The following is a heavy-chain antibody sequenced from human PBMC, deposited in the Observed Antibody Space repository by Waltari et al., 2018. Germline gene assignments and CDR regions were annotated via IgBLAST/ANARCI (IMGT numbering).Heavy chain of an antibody. CDR2: FSSGSTTI. D-gene: IGHD6-19*01. V-gene: IGHV3-48*04. J-gene: IGHJ4*02. CDR1: GFTFSDFN. Sequence: EVQLVESGGGLVQPGGSLRLSCAASGFTFSDFNMNWVRQAPGKGLEWISYFSSGSTTIYYADSVQGRFTISRDNAKNSLYLQMNSLRAEDTAVYYCARESGWPDYWGQGTLVTVSS. CDR3: ARESGWPDY.